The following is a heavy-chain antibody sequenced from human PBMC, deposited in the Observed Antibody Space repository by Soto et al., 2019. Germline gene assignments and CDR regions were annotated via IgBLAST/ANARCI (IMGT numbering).Heavy chain of an antibody. CDR3: ARGEDSSSPIPFDY. Sequence: GGSLRLSCAASGFTFSSYEMNWVRQAPGKGLEWVSYISSSGSTIYYADSVKGRFTISRDNAKNSLYLQMNSLRAEDTAVYYCARGEDSSSPIPFDYWGQGTLVTVSS. CDR2: ISSSGSTI. J-gene: IGHJ4*02. V-gene: IGHV3-48*03. CDR1: GFTFSSYE. D-gene: IGHD6-6*01.